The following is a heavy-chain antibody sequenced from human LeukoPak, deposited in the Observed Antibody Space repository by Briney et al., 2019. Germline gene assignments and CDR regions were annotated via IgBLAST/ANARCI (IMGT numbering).Heavy chain of an antibody. Sequence: SETLSLTCTVSGGSISSSSYYWGWIRQPPGKGPEWIGSIYYSGSTYYNPSLKSRVTISVDTSKNQFSLKLSSVTAADTAVYYCARLRVPAADNWFDPWGQGTLVTVSS. CDR3: ARLRVPAADNWFDP. CDR2: IYYSGST. V-gene: IGHV4-39*01. CDR1: GGSISSSSYY. J-gene: IGHJ5*02. D-gene: IGHD2-2*01.